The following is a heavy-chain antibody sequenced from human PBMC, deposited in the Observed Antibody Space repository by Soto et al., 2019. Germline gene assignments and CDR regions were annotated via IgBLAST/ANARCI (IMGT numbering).Heavy chain of an antibody. CDR3: ARSGSSSWYRLDY. D-gene: IGHD6-13*01. Sequence: ASVKVSCKASGGTFSSYTISWVRQAPGQGLEWMGRIIPILGIANYAQKFQGRVTITADKSTSTAYMELSSLRSEDTAVYYCARSGSSSWYRLDYWGQGTLVTVS. V-gene: IGHV1-69*02. J-gene: IGHJ4*02. CDR2: IIPILGIA. CDR1: GGTFSSYT.